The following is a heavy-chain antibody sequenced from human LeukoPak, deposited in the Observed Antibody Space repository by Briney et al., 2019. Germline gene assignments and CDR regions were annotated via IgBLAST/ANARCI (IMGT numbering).Heavy chain of an antibody. D-gene: IGHD4-17*01. V-gene: IGHV3-48*01. J-gene: IGHJ4*02. Sequence: GGSLRLSCAASGFTFSSYSMNWVRQAPGKGLEWVSYIGSGSTAIYYADSVKGRFTISRDNAKNSLYLQMNSLRGEDTAVYYCARVAVTTDYWGRGTLVTVSS. CDR2: IGSGSTAI. CDR3: ARVAVTTDY. CDR1: GFTFSSYS.